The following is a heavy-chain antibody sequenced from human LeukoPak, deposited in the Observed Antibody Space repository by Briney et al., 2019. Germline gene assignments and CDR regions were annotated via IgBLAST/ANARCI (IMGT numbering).Heavy chain of an antibody. CDR3: VYYYGSGSVEY. CDR1: GGSITSSNYY. D-gene: IGHD3-10*01. V-gene: IGHV4-39*01. CDR2: FYCSGST. Sequence: NPSETLSLNCTVSGGSITSSNYYWGWIRQPPGKGVERIGSFYCSGSTNYNASVQSRVTISVDTSKNQFSLKLSSVTAADTAVYYCVYYYGSGSVEYWGQGTLVTVSS. J-gene: IGHJ4*02.